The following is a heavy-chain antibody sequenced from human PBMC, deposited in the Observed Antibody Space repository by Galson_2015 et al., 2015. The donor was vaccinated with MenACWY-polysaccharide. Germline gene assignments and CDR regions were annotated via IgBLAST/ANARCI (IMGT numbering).Heavy chain of an antibody. D-gene: IGHD1-26*01. CDR3: AREPTYSGSFGWFDP. Sequence: ETLSLTCTVSGGSVSSDTDHWSWLRQPPGKGLEWIGYLSSNGRANRNPSLKSRVTISLDRSKNQFSLRLNSVTAADTAMYYCAREPTYSGSFGWFDPWGQGTLVTVSS. J-gene: IGHJ5*02. CDR1: GGSVSSDTDH. CDR2: LSSNGRA. V-gene: IGHV4-61*01.